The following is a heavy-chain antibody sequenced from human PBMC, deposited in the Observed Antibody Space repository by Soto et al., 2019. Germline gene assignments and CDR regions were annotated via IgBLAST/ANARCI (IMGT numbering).Heavy chain of an antibody. CDR3: AKSGRITMIVVAHDRYGMDV. J-gene: IGHJ6*02. Sequence: GGSLRLSCAASGFTFSSYSMNWVRQAPGKGLEWVAVISYDENNKYYADSVKGRFTISRDNSKNTLYLQMNSLRAEDTAVYYCAKSGRITMIVVAHDRYGMDVSGQGTTVTVSS. V-gene: IGHV3-30*18. CDR1: GFTFSSYS. D-gene: IGHD3-22*01. CDR2: ISYDENNK.